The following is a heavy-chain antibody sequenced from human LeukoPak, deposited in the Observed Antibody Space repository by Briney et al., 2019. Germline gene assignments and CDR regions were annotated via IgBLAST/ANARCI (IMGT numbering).Heavy chain of an antibody. J-gene: IGHJ4*02. V-gene: IGHV1-18*01. CDR1: GYTFTSYG. CDR3: ARDPRTGIAVA. D-gene: IGHD6-19*01. CDR2: ISAYNGNT. Sequence: ASVKVSCKASGYTFTSYGITWVRQAPGQGLEWLGWISAYNGNTDYAQRFQDRVTITADKSTSTAYMELSSLRSEDTAVYYCARDPRTGIAVAWGQGTLVTVSS.